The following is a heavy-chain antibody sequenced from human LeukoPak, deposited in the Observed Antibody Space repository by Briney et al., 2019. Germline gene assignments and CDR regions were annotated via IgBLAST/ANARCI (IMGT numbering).Heavy chain of an antibody. CDR3: ACYGIAPPY. Sequence: PGGSLRLSCAASRFTFSSYWMHWVRQAPGKGLVWVSHINNDGSDTTYADSVRGRFTISRDNAKNTLYLQMNSLRTEDTAVYYCACYGIAPPYWGQGTLVTVSS. CDR2: INNDGSDT. CDR1: RFTFSSYW. J-gene: IGHJ4*02. V-gene: IGHV3-74*01. D-gene: IGHD2-15*01.